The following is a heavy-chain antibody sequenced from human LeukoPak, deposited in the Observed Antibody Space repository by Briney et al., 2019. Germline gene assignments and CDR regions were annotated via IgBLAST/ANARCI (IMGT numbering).Heavy chain of an antibody. CDR2: INPNSGGT. D-gene: IGHD5-18*01. CDR3: ARGKAGWIQLWFYFDY. V-gene: IGHV1-2*02. Sequence: ASVKVSCKASGYTFTGYLMHWVRQAPGQGLEWMGWINPNSGGTNYAQNFQGRVTMTKDTSINTVYMELSRLRSDDTAVYYCARGKAGWIQLWFYFDYWGRGTLVTVSS. CDR1: GYTFTGYL. J-gene: IGHJ4*02.